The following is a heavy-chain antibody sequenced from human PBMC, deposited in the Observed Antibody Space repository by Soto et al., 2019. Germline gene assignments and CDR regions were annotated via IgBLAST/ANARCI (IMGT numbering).Heavy chain of an antibody. CDR1: GGPFSGYY. Sequence: PSETLSLTCAVYGGPFSGYYWSWMRQPPGKGLEWIGEINHSGSTNDNPSLKSRVTISLDTSKNQFSLKLSSVTAADTAVYYCARVAASYSSRSYVGPDYYYSYMDVWGKGTTVTVS. D-gene: IGHD6-19*01. V-gene: IGHV4-34*01. J-gene: IGHJ6*03. CDR3: ARVAASYSSRSYVGPDYYYSYMDV. CDR2: INHSGST.